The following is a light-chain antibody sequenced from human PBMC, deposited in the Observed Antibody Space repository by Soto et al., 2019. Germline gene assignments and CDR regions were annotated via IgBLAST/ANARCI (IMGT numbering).Light chain of an antibody. CDR2: QTS. Sequence: EIVLTQSPATLSSFPGDRVTLSCRASQYINTRLAWYQHRPGQAPRLLIHQTSIRAAGFPARFSASGSGTDFTLTISDVQPEDFALYYYHQRQSWPRTFCQGTKVDI. V-gene: IGKV3-11*01. CDR3: HQRQSWPRT. J-gene: IGKJ1*01. CDR1: QYINTR.